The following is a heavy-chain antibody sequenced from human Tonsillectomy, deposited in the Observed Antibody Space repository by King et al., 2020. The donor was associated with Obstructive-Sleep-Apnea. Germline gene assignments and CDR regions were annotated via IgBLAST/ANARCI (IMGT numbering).Heavy chain of an antibody. CDR1: GFTFSSYA. V-gene: IGHV3-30*04. Sequence: VQLVESGGGVVQPGRSLRLSCASSGFTFSSYAMHWVRQAPGKGLEWVAFISYDGGNIYHADALKGRFTISRDYSKNTRYLQVNSLRTEDTAVYYCARADGSGSYHDGFDLWGQGTMVTVSS. D-gene: IGHD3-10*01. CDR2: ISYDGGNI. CDR3: ARADGSGSYHDGFDL. J-gene: IGHJ3*01.